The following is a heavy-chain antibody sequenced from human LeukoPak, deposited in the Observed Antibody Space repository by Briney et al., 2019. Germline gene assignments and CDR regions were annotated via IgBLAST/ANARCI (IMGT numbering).Heavy chain of an antibody. J-gene: IGHJ4*02. CDR2: IYYSGAT. Sequence: SETLSLTCTVSGGSISSSSRYWGWIRQPPGKGLEWIGRIYYSGATYYKPSLKSRVTISVDTSKHPFSLKLSSVTAADTAVYHCARHSSVTTFGFDYWGQGTPVTVSS. D-gene: IGHD4-17*01. CDR1: GGSISSSSRY. V-gene: IGHV4-39*01. CDR3: ARHSSVTTFGFDY.